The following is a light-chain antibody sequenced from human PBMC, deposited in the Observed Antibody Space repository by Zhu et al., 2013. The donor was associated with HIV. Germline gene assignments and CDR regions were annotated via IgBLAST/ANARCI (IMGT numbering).Light chain of an antibody. J-gene: IGKJ4*01. Sequence: EIVLTQSPATLSLSPGETATLFCRASQTVSYRYITWYHQKPGQAPRLLIHSSSDRATGIPDRFSGSGSGRDFTLTITGLEPEDFAVYYCQQYGSSPLTFGGGPRWKS. CDR1: QTVSYRY. V-gene: IGKV3-20*01. CDR3: QQYGSSPLT. CDR2: SSS.